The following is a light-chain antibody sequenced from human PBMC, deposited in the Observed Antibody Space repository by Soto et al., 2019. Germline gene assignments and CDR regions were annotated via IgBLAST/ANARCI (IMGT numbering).Light chain of an antibody. J-gene: IGLJ3*02. CDR3: CSYTGSYTPV. CDR2: DVS. CDR1: SSDVGGYNY. V-gene: IGLV2-11*01. Sequence: QSALTQPRSLSGSPGQSVTISCTGTSSDVGGYNYVSWYQQHPVKAPKLMIYDVSKRPSGVPDRFSGSKSGNTASLTISGLQAEDEADYYCCSYTGSYTPVFGGGTKLTVL.